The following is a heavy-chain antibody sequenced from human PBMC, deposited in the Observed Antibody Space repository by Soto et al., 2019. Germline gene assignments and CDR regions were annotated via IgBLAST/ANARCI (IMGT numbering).Heavy chain of an antibody. CDR3: ARGVAGSGFDL. Sequence: PSQTLSLTCAISGDSVSSNTAAWNWIRSSPSRGLEWLGRTYYRSNWRHDYAVSVKSRITVNPDTSKNLFSLQLNSVTPDDTAVYYCARGVAGSGFDLWGQGTLVTVS. J-gene: IGHJ4*02. CDR2: TYYRSNWRH. CDR1: GDSVSSNTAA. V-gene: IGHV6-1*01. D-gene: IGHD6-19*01.